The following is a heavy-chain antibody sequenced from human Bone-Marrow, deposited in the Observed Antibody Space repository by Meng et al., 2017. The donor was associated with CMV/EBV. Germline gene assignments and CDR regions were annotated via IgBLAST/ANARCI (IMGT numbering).Heavy chain of an antibody. V-gene: IGHV4-34*01. CDR1: GGSFSGYY. CDR3: ARGRRFGGNGAFDI. CDR2: INHSGST. Sequence: SETLSLTCAVYGGSFSGYYWSWIRQAPGKGLEWIGEINHSGSTNYNPSLKSRVTISVDTSKNQFSLKLSSVTAADTAVYYCARGRRFGGNGAFDIWGQGTMVTVSS. D-gene: IGHD4-23*01. J-gene: IGHJ3*02.